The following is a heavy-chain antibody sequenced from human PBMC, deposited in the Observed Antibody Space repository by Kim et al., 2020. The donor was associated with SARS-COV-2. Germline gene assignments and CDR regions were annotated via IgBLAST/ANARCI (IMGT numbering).Heavy chain of an antibody. CDR1: GYTFANYG. CDR2: ISPYNGYT. Sequence: ASVKVSCKASGYTFANYGISWVRQAPGQGLEWMGWISPYNGYTNYAQKLQGRVTMTTDASTTTAYMELRSLTSDDTAFYYCARDQYYGAGNYYYNWFDPWGQGSLVTVSS. CDR3: ARDQYYGAGNYYYNWFDP. J-gene: IGHJ5*02. D-gene: IGHD3-10*01. V-gene: IGHV1-18*04.